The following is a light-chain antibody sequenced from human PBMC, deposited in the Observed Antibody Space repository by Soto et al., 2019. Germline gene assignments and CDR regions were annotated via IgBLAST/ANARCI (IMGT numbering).Light chain of an antibody. CDR1: SSDVGSYNL. Sequence: QSALTQPASVSGSPGQSITISCTGTSSDVGSYNLVSWYQQNPGKAPKVMIYEGSERPAGVSNCFSGSKSGNAASLTISGLQAEDEADYYCCSYAGSSTWVFGGGTKLTVL. J-gene: IGLJ3*02. CDR2: EGS. V-gene: IGLV2-23*01. CDR3: CSYAGSSTWV.